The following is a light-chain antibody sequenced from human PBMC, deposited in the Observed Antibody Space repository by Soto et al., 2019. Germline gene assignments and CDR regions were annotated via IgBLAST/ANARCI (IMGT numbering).Light chain of an antibody. J-gene: IGKJ1*01. CDR1: QSVSSY. V-gene: IGKV3-11*01. CDR2: DAS. Sequence: EIVLTQSPATLSLSPGERATLSCRASQSVSSYLGWYQQKPDQAPRLLIHDASNRATGIPARFSGSGSGTDFTLTISSLEPEDFAVYYCQQRSNWPRTFGQGTKVEIK. CDR3: QQRSNWPRT.